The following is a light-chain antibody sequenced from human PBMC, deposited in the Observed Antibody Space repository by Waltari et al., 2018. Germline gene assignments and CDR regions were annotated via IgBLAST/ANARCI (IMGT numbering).Light chain of an antibody. V-gene: IGKV3-20*01. CDR3: QNHERLPAM. CDR2: AAS. Sequence: ETVLTQSPGTLSLSPGERATLSCRDSQRISRYLAWYQQKPGQAPRLLIYAASSRATGIPDRFSGSGSGTDFSLTISRLEPEDFAVYYCQNHERLPAMFGQGTKVEIK. CDR1: QRISRY. J-gene: IGKJ1*01.